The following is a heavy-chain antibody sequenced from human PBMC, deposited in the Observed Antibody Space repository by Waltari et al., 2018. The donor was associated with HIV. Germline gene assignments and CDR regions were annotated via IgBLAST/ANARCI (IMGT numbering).Heavy chain of an antibody. D-gene: IGHD3-16*01. V-gene: IGHV3-23*01. Sequence: EVQLLAYGGGLVQPGGFLRLSWTVSGCPFRTCTMRWGRQAPGKGRDGGSTSSGSNQKALYADCVRGRVTLLREHSKSTLNLQINSLAVEDTGIYYCVRGGWGTIVDYWGQGSLVTVSS. CDR2: SSGSNQKA. J-gene: IGHJ4*02. CDR1: GCPFRTCT. CDR3: VRGGWGTIVDY.